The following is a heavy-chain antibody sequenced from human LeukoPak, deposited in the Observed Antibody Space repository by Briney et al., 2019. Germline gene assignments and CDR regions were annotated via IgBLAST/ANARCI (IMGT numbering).Heavy chain of an antibody. D-gene: IGHD3-10*01. CDR3: AKGLRTGVGPYKGYHYYMDV. CDR1: EFTFSSYN. J-gene: IGHJ6*03. Sequence: GGSLRLSCVASEFTFSSYNMNWVRQAPGKGLEWVSSISSSSSYIYYADSVKGRFTVSRDNSYNTMSLQMNSLRDEDAGVYYCAKGLRTGVGPYKGYHYYMDVWGKGATVTVSS. V-gene: IGHV3-21*04. CDR2: ISSSSSYI.